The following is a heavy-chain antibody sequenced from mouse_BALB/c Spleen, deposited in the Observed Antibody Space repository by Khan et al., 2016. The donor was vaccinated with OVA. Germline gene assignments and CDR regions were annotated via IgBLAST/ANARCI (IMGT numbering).Heavy chain of an antibody. J-gene: IGHJ3*01. Sequence: QVQLKQSGAELARPGASVKMSCKASGYTFTTYTMHWVQQRPGQGLEWIGYINPSNGYTNYNQKFKDKSTFTGDKSSSTAYLHMSSLTSEYSAVKYYDREGAYYRSDDWFYYWGQGTLVTVSA. V-gene: IGHV1-4*01. CDR1: GYTFTTYT. D-gene: IGHD2-14*01. CDR2: INPSNGYT. CDR3: DREGAYYRSDDWFYY.